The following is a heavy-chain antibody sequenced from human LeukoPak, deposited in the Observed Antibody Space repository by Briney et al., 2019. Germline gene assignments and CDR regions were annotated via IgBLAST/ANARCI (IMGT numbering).Heavy chain of an antibody. CDR1: GGSISIMNHY. Sequence: SETLSLTCTVSGGSISIMNHYWGWVRQPPEKGLEWIGSILYSGNTWYTPSLKSRVTISVDTSRSQFSLKLTSVTAADTAVYYCGRHAHNGDFAYWGQGILVTVSS. J-gene: IGHJ4*02. D-gene: IGHD2-8*01. CDR2: ILYSGNT. CDR3: GRHAHNGDFAY. V-gene: IGHV4-39*01.